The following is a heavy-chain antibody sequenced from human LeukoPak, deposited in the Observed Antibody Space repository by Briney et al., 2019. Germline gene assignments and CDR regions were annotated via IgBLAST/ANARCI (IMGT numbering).Heavy chain of an antibody. CDR2: IKSDGSST. CDR3: VRSDWFDP. J-gene: IGHJ5*02. V-gene: IGHV3-74*03. Sequence: PGGSLRLSCAGSGFTFSGSWMHWVRQAPGKGLVWVSRIKSDGSSTTYADSVKGRFTVSRDNAKNTLYLQMNSLRVEDTAVCYCVRSDWFDPWGQGTLVTVSS. CDR1: GFTFSGSW.